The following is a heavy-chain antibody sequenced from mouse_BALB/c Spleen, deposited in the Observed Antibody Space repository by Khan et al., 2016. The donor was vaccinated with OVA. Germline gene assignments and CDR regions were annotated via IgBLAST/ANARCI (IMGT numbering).Heavy chain of an antibody. D-gene: IGHD1-1*01. V-gene: IGHV3-2*02. CDR1: GYSITTDYA. CDR2: ISYSGNT. CDR3: ARVYGGDVDY. J-gene: IGHJ2*01. Sequence: EVQLVESGPGLVKPSQSLSLTCTVTGYSITTDYAWNWIRQFPGNKLEWMGFISYSGNTKYNPSLKGRISITRDTSKNQFFLQLKSVTTEDTARYYCARVYGGDVDYWGQGTTLTVSS.